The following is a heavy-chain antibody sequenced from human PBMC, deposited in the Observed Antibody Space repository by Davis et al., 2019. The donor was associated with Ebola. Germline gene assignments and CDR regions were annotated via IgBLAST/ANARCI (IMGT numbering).Heavy chain of an antibody. V-gene: IGHV3-23*01. CDR3: AKTRCATCHSPDS. CDR2: ISGSGGRT. J-gene: IGHJ4*02. CDR1: GFTFRSYW. Sequence: PGGSLRLSCAASGFTFRSYWMSWVRQAPGKGLEWVSGISGSGGRTDYADSVKGRFTISRDNSKNTLYVQVNSLRAEDTAIYYCAKTRCATCHSPDSWGQGTLVTVSS.